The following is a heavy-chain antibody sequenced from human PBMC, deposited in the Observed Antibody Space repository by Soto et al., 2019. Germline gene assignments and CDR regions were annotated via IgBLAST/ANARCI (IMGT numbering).Heavy chain of an antibody. CDR2: ISPYNGNT. CDR1: GYTFTMSG. V-gene: IGHV1-18*01. Sequence: QVQLVQSGAEVKRPGASVMVSCKASGYTFTMSGISWVRQAPGQGLEWLGWISPYNGNTDYAQKVQGRATLTRDTSTSTGYRELRRLRPDDTAVYYCAREDYYYDSSGNGGTEFDSWGQGTLVTVAA. J-gene: IGHJ4*02. CDR3: AREDYYYDSSGNGGTEFDS. D-gene: IGHD3-22*01.